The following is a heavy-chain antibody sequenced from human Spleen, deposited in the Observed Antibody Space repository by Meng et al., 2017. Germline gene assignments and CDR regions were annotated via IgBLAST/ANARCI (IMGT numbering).Heavy chain of an antibody. J-gene: IGHJ5*02. Sequence: QPQLQESGPGLVKPSEALSLTCGVSGGSISTSGYYWGWIRPPPGKGLEWIGSIGHSGVTYYTPSLRSRVTVSIDTSKNQFFLEVTSVTAADTAVYYCVRSSGWVRTGFDPWGQGTLVTVSS. D-gene: IGHD6-19*01. CDR3: VRSSGWVRTGFDP. CDR1: GGSISTSGYY. CDR2: IGHSGVT. V-gene: IGHV4-39*01.